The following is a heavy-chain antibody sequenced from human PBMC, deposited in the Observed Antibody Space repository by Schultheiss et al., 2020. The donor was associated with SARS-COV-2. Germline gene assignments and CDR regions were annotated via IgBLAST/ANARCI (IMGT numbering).Heavy chain of an antibody. Sequence: SETLSLTCAVYGGSFSGYYWSWIRQPPGKGLEWIGRIYTSGSTYYNPSLKSRVTISVDTSKNQFSLKLSSVTAADTAVYYCARQPRSGSYYSASYYYGMDVWGQGTTVTVSS. V-gene: IGHV4-4*08. CDR3: ARQPRSGSYYSASYYYGMDV. J-gene: IGHJ6*02. CDR2: IYTSGST. CDR1: GGSFSGYY. D-gene: IGHD3-10*01.